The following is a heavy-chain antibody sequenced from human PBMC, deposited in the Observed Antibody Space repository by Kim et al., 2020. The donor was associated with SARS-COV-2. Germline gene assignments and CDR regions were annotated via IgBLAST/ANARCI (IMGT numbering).Heavy chain of an antibody. D-gene: IGHD2-21*02. CDR1: GVSINTFDYY. J-gene: IGHJ4*02. CDR3: ARVWDCYGTHLDY. V-gene: IGHV4-30-4*01. Sequence: SETLSLTCAVSGVSINTFDYYWSWVRQPPGKGLEWIGYIYYNGNSYYNPSLKSRLTLSVDTSKNQFSLTLTSVTAADTATYYCARVWDCYGTHLDYWGRG. CDR2: IYYNGNS.